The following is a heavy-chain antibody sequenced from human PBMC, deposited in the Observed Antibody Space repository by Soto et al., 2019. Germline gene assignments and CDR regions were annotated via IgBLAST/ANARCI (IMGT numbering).Heavy chain of an antibody. CDR1: GFTVSNSY. Sequence: GGSLRLSCAASGFTVSNSYMNWVRQAPGKGLEWVSVIYSGSSTYYADSVKGRFTISRDNSKNTVHFEMNSLRVEDTAVYYCARGRWYGLDVWGQGTTVTGSS. J-gene: IGHJ6*02. CDR3: ARGRWYGLDV. V-gene: IGHV3-53*01. D-gene: IGHD2-15*01. CDR2: IYSGSST.